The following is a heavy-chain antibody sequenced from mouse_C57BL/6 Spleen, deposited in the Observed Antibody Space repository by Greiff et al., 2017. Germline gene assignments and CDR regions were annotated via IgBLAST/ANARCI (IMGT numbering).Heavy chain of an antibody. CDR2: IDPENGDT. Sequence: VHVKQSGAELVRPGASVKLSCTASGFNIKDDYMHWVKQRPEQGLEWIGWIDPENGDTEYASKFQGKATITADTSSNTAYLQLSSLTSEDTAVYYCTTGTVVAWDYWGQGTSVTVSS. D-gene: IGHD1-1*01. CDR3: TTGTVVAWDY. CDR1: GFNIKDDY. V-gene: IGHV14-4*01. J-gene: IGHJ4*01.